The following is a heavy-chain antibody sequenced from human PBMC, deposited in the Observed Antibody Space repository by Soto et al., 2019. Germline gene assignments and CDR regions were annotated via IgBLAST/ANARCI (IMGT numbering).Heavy chain of an antibody. CDR2: IYWDDDK. CDR3: AHVYGGYANFDY. CDR1: GFSLSTSGVG. V-gene: IGHV2-5*02. J-gene: IGHJ4*02. D-gene: IGHD5-12*01. Sequence: QITLKESGPTLVKPTQTLTLTCTFSGFSLSTSGVGVGWIRQPPGKALEWLALIYWDDDKRYSPSLKSRLTITKDTSKNQVVLTMTNMDPVDTATYFCAHVYGGYANFDYWGQGTLVTVSS.